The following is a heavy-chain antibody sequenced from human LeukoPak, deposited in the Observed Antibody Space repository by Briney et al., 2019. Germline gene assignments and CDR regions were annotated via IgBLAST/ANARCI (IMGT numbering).Heavy chain of an antibody. Sequence: PSETLSLTCTVSGGSISSSSYYWGWIRQPPGKGLEWVSSISSSSSYIYYADSVKGRFTISRDNAKNSLYLQMNSLRAEDTAVYYCARDNRSPYSSSWYYYYYMDVWGKGTTVTVSS. D-gene: IGHD6-13*01. V-gene: IGHV3-21*01. CDR1: GGSISSSS. J-gene: IGHJ6*03. CDR2: ISSSSSYI. CDR3: ARDNRSPYSSSWYYYYYMDV.